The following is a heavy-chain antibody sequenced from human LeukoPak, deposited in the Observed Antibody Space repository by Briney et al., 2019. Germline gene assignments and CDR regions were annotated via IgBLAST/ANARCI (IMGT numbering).Heavy chain of an antibody. J-gene: IGHJ4*02. V-gene: IGHV1-69*13. D-gene: IGHD6-13*01. CDR3: AREKLGHSSWYAGVYFDY. CDR2: IIPIFGTA. Sequence: ASVKVSCKASGGTFSSYAISWVRQAPGQGLEWMGGIIPIFGTANCAQKFQGRVTITADESTSTAYMELSSLRSEDTAVYYCAREKLGHSSWYAGVYFDYWGQGTLVTVSS. CDR1: GGTFSSYA.